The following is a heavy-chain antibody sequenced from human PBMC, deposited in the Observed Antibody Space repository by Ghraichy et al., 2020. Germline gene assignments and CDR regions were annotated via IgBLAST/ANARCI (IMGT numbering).Heavy chain of an antibody. CDR1: GFTFSRYW. V-gene: IGHV3-74*01. CDR3: AREAGNWFDP. Sequence: GGSLRLSCAASGFTFSRYWMNWVRQAPGKGLVWVSRINSDGSSTTYADSVKGRFTISRDNARNTLYLQMNSLRADDTAVYYCAREAGNWFDPWGQGTLVTVSS. CDR2: INSDGSST. J-gene: IGHJ5*02.